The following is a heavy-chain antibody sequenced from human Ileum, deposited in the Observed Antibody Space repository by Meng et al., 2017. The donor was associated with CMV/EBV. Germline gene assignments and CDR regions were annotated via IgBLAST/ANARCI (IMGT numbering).Heavy chain of an antibody. J-gene: IGHJ6*02. CDR2: IHYSGST. CDR1: GGSISSGDYY. Sequence: SETLSPTCTVSGGSISSGDYYWSWIRQPPGKGLEWIGYIHYSGSTYYNPSLKSRVTISVDTSKKQFSLKLSSVTAADTAVYYCARGGRLGAYYYYGMDVWGQGTTVTVSS. V-gene: IGHV4-30-4*08. CDR3: ARGGRLGAYYYYGMDV. D-gene: IGHD2-21*01.